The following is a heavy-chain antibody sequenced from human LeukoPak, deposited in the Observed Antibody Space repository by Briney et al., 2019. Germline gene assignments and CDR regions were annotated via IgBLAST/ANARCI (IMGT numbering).Heavy chain of an antibody. CDR2: ISGSGGST. CDR3: AKDRPQYSSGWYGDY. J-gene: IGHJ4*02. V-gene: IGHV3-23*01. D-gene: IGHD6-19*01. CDR1: GFTFSSYG. Sequence: GGTLRLSCAASGFTFSSYGMSWVRQAPGKGLEWVSAISGSGGSTYYADSVKGRFTISGDNSKNTLYLQMNSLRAEDTAVYYCAKDRPQYSSGWYGDYWGQGTLVTVSS.